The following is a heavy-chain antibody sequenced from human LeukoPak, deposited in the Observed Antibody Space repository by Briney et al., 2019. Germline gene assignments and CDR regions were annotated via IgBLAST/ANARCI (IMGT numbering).Heavy chain of an antibody. CDR2: ISSSSSYI. J-gene: IGHJ3*02. V-gene: IGHV3-21*01. CDR3: ARVRLGATWHDAFDI. Sequence: GGSLRLSCAASGFTFDDYAMHWVRQAPGKGLEWVSSISSSSSYIYYADSVKGRFTISRDNAKNSLYLQMNSLRAEDTAVYYCARVRLGATWHDAFDIWGQGTMVTVSS. D-gene: IGHD1-26*01. CDR1: GFTFDDYA.